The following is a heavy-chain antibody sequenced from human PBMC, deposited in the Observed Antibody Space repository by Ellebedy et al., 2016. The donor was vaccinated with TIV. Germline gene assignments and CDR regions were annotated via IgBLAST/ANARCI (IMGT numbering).Heavy chain of an antibody. J-gene: IGHJ6*02. V-gene: IGHV3-53*01. D-gene: IGHD6-13*01. CDR2: IYSGGST. Sequence: GESLKISXAASGFTVSSNYMSWVRQAPGKGLEWVSVIYSGGSTYYADSVKGRFTISRDNSKNTLYLQMNSLRAEDTAVYYCARDLLAAAGSGMDVWGQGTTVTVSS. CDR3: ARDLLAAAGSGMDV. CDR1: GFTVSSNY.